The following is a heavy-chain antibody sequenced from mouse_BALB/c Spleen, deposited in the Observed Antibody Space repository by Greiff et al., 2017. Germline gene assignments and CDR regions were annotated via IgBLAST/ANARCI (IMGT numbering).Heavy chain of an antibody. Sequence: VHLVESGAELVRPGTSVKVSCKASGYAFTNYLIEWVKQRPGQGLEWIGVINPGSGGTNYNEKFKGKATLTADKSSSTAYMQLSSLTSDDSAVYFCASLNYYGSSQYAMDYWGQGTSVTVSS. CDR2: INPGSGGT. J-gene: IGHJ4*01. D-gene: IGHD1-1*01. CDR3: ASLNYYGSSQYAMDY. V-gene: IGHV1-54*01. CDR1: GYAFTNYL.